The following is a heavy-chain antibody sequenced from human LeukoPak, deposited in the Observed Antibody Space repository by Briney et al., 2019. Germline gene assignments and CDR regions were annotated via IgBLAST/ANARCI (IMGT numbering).Heavy chain of an antibody. CDR1: GYTFMSHG. CDR2: ISGSSSNT. V-gene: IGHV1-18*01. CDR3: ARATGTWGHDGFDI. Sequence: ASVKVSCRAYGYTFMSHGISWVRQAPGQGLEWMGWISGSSSNTNYAQRLQGRVTMTTDTSTTTAYMELRSLRSDDTAVYYCARATGTWGHDGFDIWGQGTMVTVSS. D-gene: IGHD3-16*01. J-gene: IGHJ3*02.